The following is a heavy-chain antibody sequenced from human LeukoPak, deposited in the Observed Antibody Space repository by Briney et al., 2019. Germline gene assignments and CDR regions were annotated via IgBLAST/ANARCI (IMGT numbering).Heavy chain of an antibody. J-gene: IGHJ3*02. CDR3: TTNLCSSTSCYIDAFDI. Sequence: PGGSLRLSCAASGFTFSSAWMSWVRQAPGKGLEWVGRIKSKTDGGTTDYAAPVKGRFTISRDDSKNTLYLQMNSLKTEDTAVYYCTTNLCSSTSCYIDAFDIWGQGTMVTVSS. CDR1: GFTFSSAW. D-gene: IGHD2-2*01. CDR2: IKSKTDGGTT. V-gene: IGHV3-15*01.